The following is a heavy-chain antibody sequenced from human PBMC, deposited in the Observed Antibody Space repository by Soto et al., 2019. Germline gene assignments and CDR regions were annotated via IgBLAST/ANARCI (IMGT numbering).Heavy chain of an antibody. CDR3: ARGNAPELNWFDP. D-gene: IGHD1-26*01. V-gene: IGHV4-4*07. Sequence: SETLSFTCTVSAGSISSYYWSWIRQPAGKGLEWIGRIYTSGSTNYNPSLKSRVTMSVDTSKSQFSLKLSSVTAADTAVYYCARGNAPELNWFDPWGQVTLVTVSS. J-gene: IGHJ5*02. CDR2: IYTSGST. CDR1: AGSISSYY.